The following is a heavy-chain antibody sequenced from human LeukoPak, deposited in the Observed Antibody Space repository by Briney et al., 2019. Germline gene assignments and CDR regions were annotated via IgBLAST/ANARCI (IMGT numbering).Heavy chain of an antibody. CDR1: GFTFSNYA. CDR3: AKDLEQSYSGWSASYDA. V-gene: IGHV3-23*01. CDR2: ISSGAGTT. J-gene: IGHJ5*02. D-gene: IGHD6-19*01. Sequence: GGSLRLSCAASGFTFSNYAMSWVRQVPGKWLEWVSAISSGAGTTGYADSVKGRFTTSRVSSKSTIYLQMNSLRAEDTAVYYCAKDLEQSYSGWSASYDAWGQGTLVTVSS.